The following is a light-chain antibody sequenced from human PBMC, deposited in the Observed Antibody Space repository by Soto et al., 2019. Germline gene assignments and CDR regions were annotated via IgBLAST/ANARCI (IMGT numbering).Light chain of an antibody. CDR2: EVS. CDR3: SSYTSSSTLEGYV. Sequence: QSALTQPASVSGSPGQSITISCTGTSSDVGGYNYVSWYQQHPGKAPKLMIYEVSNRPSGVSNRFSGYKSGNTDSLTISGLQAEDEADYYCSSYTSSSTLEGYVFGTGTKVTVL. J-gene: IGLJ1*01. CDR1: SSDVGGYNY. V-gene: IGLV2-14*01.